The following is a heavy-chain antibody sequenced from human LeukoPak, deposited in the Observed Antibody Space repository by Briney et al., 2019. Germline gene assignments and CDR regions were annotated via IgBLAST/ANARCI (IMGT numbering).Heavy chain of an antibody. CDR3: ARGYDSSGYYYYYYYYGMDV. J-gene: IGHJ6*02. CDR1: GFTFSSYW. D-gene: IGHD3-22*01. CDR2: IKQDGSEK. V-gene: IGHV3-7*01. Sequence: GGSLRLSCAASGFTFSSYWMSWVRQAPGKGLEWVANIKQDGSEKYYVDSVKGRFTISRDNAKNSLYLQMNSLRAEDTAVYYCARGYDSSGYYYYYYYYGMDVWGQGTTVTVSS.